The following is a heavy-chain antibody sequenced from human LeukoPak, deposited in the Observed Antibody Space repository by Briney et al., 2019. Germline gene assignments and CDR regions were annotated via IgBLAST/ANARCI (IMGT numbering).Heavy chain of an antibody. CDR2: ISPYNGNT. V-gene: IGHV1-18*04. CDR3: ARVWMATIGGTFDY. D-gene: IGHD5-12*01. J-gene: IGHJ4*02. Sequence: ASVKVSCKASGYTFTSYGISWVRQAPGQGLEWMGRISPYNGNTNYAQKLQGRVTMTTDTSTSTAYMELRSLRSDDTAVYYCARVWMATIGGTFDYWGQGTLVTVSS. CDR1: GYTFTSYG.